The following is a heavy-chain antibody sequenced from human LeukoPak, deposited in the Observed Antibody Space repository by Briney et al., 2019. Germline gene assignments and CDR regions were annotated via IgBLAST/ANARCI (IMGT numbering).Heavy chain of an antibody. D-gene: IGHD3-10*01. CDR1: GGSISSGSYY. CDR2: IYTSGST. V-gene: IGHV4-61*02. J-gene: IGHJ6*03. CDR3: AGQTTLRGVSPRIYYYYYYMDV. Sequence: SQTLSLTCTVSGGSISSGSYYWSWIRQPAGKGLEWIRRIYTSGSTNYNPSLKSRVTISVDTSKNQFSLKLSSVTAAGTAVYYCAGQTTLRGVSPRIYYYYYYMDVWGKGTTVTVSS.